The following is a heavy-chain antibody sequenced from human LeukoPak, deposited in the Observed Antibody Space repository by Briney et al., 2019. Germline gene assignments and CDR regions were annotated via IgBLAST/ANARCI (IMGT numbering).Heavy chain of an antibody. J-gene: IGHJ3*02. CDR2: IWYDGSNK. V-gene: IGHV3-33*01. D-gene: IGHD1-1*01. CDR1: GFTFSSYG. Sequence: GGSLRLSCAASGFTFSSYGMHWVRQAPGQGLEWVAVIWYDGSNKYYADSVKGRFTISRDNSKNTLYLQMNSLRAEDTAVYYCARDCLESQSNAFDMWGQGTQVTVSS. CDR3: ARDCLESQSNAFDM.